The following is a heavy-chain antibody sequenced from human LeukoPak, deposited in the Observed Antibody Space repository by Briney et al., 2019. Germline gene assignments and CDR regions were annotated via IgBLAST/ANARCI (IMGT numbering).Heavy chain of an antibody. J-gene: IGHJ5*02. CDR1: GGSISSSNW. CDR2: IYHSGST. CDR3: ARDGICSGGSCYSSRFDP. D-gene: IGHD2-15*01. Sequence: PSGTLSLTCAVSGGSISSSNWWSWVRQPPGKGLEWIGEIYHSGSTNYNPSLKSRVTISVDKSKNQFSLKLSSVTAADTAVYYCARDGICSGGSCYSSRFDPWGQGTLVTVSS. V-gene: IGHV4-4*02.